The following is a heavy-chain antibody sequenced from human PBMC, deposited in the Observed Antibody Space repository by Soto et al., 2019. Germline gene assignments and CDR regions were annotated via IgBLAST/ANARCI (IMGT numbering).Heavy chain of an antibody. D-gene: IGHD3-3*01. CDR1: GGSVSSGSYY. CDR2: IYYSGST. V-gene: IGHV4-61*01. CDR3: ARGFGVRYGMDV. Sequence: KPSETLSLTCTVSGGSVSSGSYYWSWIRQPPGKGLEWIGYIYYSGSTNYNPSLKSRVTISVDTSKNQFSLKLSSVTAADTAVYYCARGFGVRYGMDVWGQGTTVTVSS. J-gene: IGHJ6*02.